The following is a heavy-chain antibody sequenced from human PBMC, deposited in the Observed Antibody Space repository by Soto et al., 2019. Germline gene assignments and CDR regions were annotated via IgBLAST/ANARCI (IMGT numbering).Heavy chain of an antibody. CDR1: GGSISSYY. Sequence: PSETLSLTCTVSGGSISSYYWSWIRQPPGKGLEWIGYIYYSGSTNYNPSLKSRVTISVDTSKNQFSLKLSSVTAADTAVYYCASYGSGSYQRFDPWGQGTLVTVSS. CDR2: IYYSGST. J-gene: IGHJ5*02. V-gene: IGHV4-59*01. CDR3: ASYGSGSYQRFDP. D-gene: IGHD3-10*01.